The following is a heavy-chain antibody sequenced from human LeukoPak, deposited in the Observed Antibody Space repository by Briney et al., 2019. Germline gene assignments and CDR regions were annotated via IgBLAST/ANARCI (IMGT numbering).Heavy chain of an antibody. V-gene: IGHV1-2*04. CDR1: GYTFTGYY. CDR2: INPNSGGT. CDR3: ARGFEQRFPSIAVAFYGMDV. Sequence: GASVKVSCKASGYTFTGYYMHWVRQAPGQGLEWMGWINPNSGGTNYAQKFQGWVTMTRDTSISTAYMELSRLRSDDTAVYYCARGFEQRFPSIAVAFYGMDVWGQGTTVTVSS. J-gene: IGHJ6*02. D-gene: IGHD6-19*01.